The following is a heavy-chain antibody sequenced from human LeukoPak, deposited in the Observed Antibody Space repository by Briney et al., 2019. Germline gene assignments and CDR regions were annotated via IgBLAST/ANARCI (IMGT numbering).Heavy chain of an antibody. D-gene: IGHD3-22*01. CDR2: ISGSGGST. J-gene: IGHJ4*02. Sequence: GGSLRLSCAASGFTFSSYGMSLVRQAPGKGLEWCSAISGSGGSTYYPDSVKGRFTISRDNSKNTLYLQMNSLRAEDTALYYCAKASAMIVVVSKHFDYWGQGTLVTVSS. CDR1: GFTFSSYG. CDR3: AKASAMIVVVSKHFDY. V-gene: IGHV3-23*01.